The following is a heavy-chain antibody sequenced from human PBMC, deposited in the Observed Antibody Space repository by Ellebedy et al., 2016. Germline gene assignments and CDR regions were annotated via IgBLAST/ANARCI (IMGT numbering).Heavy chain of an antibody. J-gene: IGHJ5*02. CDR2: ISAYNGNT. CDR3: ARVLYYYGSGTNWFDP. CDR1: GYTFTSYG. D-gene: IGHD3-10*01. Sequence: ASVKVSXXASGYTFTSYGISWVRQAPGQGLEWMGWISAYNGNTNYAQKLQGRVTMTTDTSTRTAYMELRSLRSDDTAVYYCARVLYYYGSGTNWFDPWGQGTLVTVSS. V-gene: IGHV1-18*01.